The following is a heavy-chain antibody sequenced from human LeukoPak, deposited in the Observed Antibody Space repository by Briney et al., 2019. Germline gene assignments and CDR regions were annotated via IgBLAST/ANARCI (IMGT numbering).Heavy chain of an antibody. Sequence: SETLSLTCTVSGGSISSYYWSWIRQPPGKGLEWIGYIYYSGSTNYNPSLKSRVTISVDTSRNQSSLKLSSVTAADTAVYYCARGGTVRNGMDVWGQGTTVTVSS. CDR3: ARGGTVRNGMDV. D-gene: IGHD1-26*01. J-gene: IGHJ6*02. V-gene: IGHV4-59*01. CDR2: IYYSGST. CDR1: GGSISSYY.